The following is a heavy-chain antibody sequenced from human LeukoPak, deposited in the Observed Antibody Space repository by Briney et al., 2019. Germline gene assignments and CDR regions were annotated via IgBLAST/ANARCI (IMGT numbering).Heavy chain of an antibody. J-gene: IGHJ5*02. CDR2: ISGGGGNT. Sequence: GRTLRLSCAASGFTFSSYGMHWVRHAPAKGLEWVSAISGGGGNTFYAASVSGRFTISRDNSKNTLHLQMNSLRVEDTAVYYCAKDGEGGYNWFDPWGQGSLVTVSS. V-gene: IGHV3-23*01. CDR3: AKDGEGGYNWFDP. CDR1: GFTFSSYG.